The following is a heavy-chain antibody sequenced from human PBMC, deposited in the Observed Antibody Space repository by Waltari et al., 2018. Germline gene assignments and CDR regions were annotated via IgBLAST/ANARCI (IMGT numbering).Heavy chain of an antibody. D-gene: IGHD4-17*01. V-gene: IGHV3-30*18. J-gene: IGHJ3*02. CDR2: IWYYGRNN. CDR1: GFTFSSYG. CDR3: AKGDPSLRWLNHDAFDI. Sequence: QVQLVESGGGVVQPGRSLRLSCAASGFTFSSYGMHWVRQAPGKGLEWVAVIWYYGRNNYYADSVKGRFTISRDNSKNTLYLQMNSLRAEDTAMYYCAKGDPSLRWLNHDAFDIWGQGTMVTVSS.